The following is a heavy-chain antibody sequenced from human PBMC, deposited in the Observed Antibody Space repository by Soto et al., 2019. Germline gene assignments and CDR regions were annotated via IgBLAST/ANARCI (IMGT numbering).Heavy chain of an antibody. CDR1: GGSISSSNW. CDR3: AGTPPTRSTVTTLLYYFDY. V-gene: IGHV4-4*02. D-gene: IGHD4-17*01. J-gene: IGHJ4*02. CDR2: IYHSVST. Sequence: QVQLQESGPGLVKPSGTLSLTCAVSGGSISSSNWWSWVRQPPGKGLEWIGEIYHSVSTNYNPYLKSPLTISVDKSKNQFSLKLSSVTAADTAVYYCAGTPPTRSTVTTLLYYFDYWGQGTLVTVSS.